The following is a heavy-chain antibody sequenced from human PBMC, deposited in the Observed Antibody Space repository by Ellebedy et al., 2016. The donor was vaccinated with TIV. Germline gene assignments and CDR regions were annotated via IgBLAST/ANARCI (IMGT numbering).Heavy chain of an antibody. Sequence: GESLKISCAASGFTFSNFAMSWVRQAPGKGLEWVSGISGSGDSTFYADSVKGRFTVSRDTSQNMLYLHMKSLRAADTAVYYCAKGTSGKGSSCFDYWGQGTLVTVSS. CDR2: ISGSGDST. D-gene: IGHD6-6*01. V-gene: IGHV3-23*01. J-gene: IGHJ4*02. CDR3: AKGTSGKGSSCFDY. CDR1: GFTFSNFA.